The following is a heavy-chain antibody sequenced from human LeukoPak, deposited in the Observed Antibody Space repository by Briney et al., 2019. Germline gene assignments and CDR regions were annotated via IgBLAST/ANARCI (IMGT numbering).Heavy chain of an antibody. CDR1: GFTFSSYA. J-gene: IGHJ5*02. CDR2: ISGSGGST. CDR3: AKYGILTGSNWFDP. D-gene: IGHD3-9*01. V-gene: IGHV3-23*01. Sequence: GSLRLSCAASGFTFSSYAMSWVRQAPGKGLEWVSAISGSGGSTYYADSVKGRFTISRDHSKNTLYLQMNSLRAEDTAVYYCAKYGILTGSNWFDPWGQGTLVTVSS.